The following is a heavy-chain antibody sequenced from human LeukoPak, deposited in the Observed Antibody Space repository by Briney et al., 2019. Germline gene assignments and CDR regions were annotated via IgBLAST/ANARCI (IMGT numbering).Heavy chain of an antibody. CDR3: ARDRPYSSPDY. Sequence: PGGSLRLSCAASGFTFSSYEMNWVRQAPGKGLEWVSYISSSGSTIYYADSVKGRSTISRDNAKNSLYLQMNSLRAEDTAVYYCARDRPYSSPDYWGQGTLVTVSS. D-gene: IGHD6-13*01. CDR1: GFTFSSYE. V-gene: IGHV3-48*03. J-gene: IGHJ4*02. CDR2: ISSSGSTI.